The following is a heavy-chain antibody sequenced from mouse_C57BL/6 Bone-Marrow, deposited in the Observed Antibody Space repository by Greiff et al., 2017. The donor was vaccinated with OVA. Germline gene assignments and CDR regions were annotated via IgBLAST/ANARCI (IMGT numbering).Heavy chain of an antibody. V-gene: IGHV1-9*01. CDR2: ILPGSGST. CDR3: AREFHYYGSNPIFDY. Sequence: VQLVESGAELMKPGASVKLSCKATGYTFTGYWIEWVKQRPGHGLEWIGEILPGSGSTNYNEKFKGKATFTVDTSSNTAYMQLSSLTTENSAIYYCAREFHYYGSNPIFDYGCQGTALTVSA. D-gene: IGHD1-1*01. J-gene: IGHJ2*01. CDR1: GYTFTGYW.